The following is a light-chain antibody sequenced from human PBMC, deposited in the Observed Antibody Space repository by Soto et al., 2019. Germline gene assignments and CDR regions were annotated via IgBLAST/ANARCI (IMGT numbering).Light chain of an antibody. Sequence: QPVLPQSPSASASLGASGNLTCTLSSGHSSYAIAWHQQQPEKGPRFLMKLNSDGSHSKGDGISDRFSGSSSGAERYLTISSLQSEDEADYYCQTWGADSVIFGGGTKLTVL. J-gene: IGLJ2*01. CDR1: SGHSSYA. V-gene: IGLV4-69*01. CDR2: LNSDGSH. CDR3: QTWGADSVI.